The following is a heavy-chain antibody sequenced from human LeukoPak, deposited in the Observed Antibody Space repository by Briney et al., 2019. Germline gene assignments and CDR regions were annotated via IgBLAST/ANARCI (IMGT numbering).Heavy chain of an antibody. CDR1: GSRFTFSSYA. V-gene: IGHV3-7*01. CDR2: IKTDGSEK. J-gene: IGHJ1*01. D-gene: IGHD3-22*01. CDR3: ATYSSLNRREFQY. Sequence: GGSLRLSCAASGSRFTFSSYAMTWVRQAPGKGLQWVANIKTDGSEKYYVDSVKGRFTISRDNAKNSLYLQMNSLRAEDTAVYYCATYSSLNRREFQYWGQGTLLTVSS.